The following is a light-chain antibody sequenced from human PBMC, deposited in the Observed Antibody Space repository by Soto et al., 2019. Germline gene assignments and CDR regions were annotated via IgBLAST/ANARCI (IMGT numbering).Light chain of an antibody. CDR2: GAS. Sequence: EIVMTQSPATLSVSPGERATLSCRASQSVTSRYLAWYQQKPGQAPRLLIYGASNRATGIPERFSGSGSGTDFTLTISSLEPEDFAVYYCQQRSNWPPLTFGQGTRLEIK. CDR1: QSVTSRY. CDR3: QQRSNWPPLT. V-gene: IGKV3D-20*02. J-gene: IGKJ5*01.